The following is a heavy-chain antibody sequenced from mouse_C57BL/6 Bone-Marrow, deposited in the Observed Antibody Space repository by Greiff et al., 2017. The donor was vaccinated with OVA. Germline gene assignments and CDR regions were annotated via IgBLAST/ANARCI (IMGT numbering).Heavy chain of an antibody. CDR3: ARYSEPRYFDV. CDR2: ISSGSSTI. CDR1: GFTFSDYG. V-gene: IGHV5-17*01. D-gene: IGHD1-3*01. Sequence: EVQLVESGGGLVKPGGSLKLSCAASGFTFSDYGMHWVRQAPEKGLEWVAYISSGSSTIYYADTVKGRFTISRDNAKTTMFMQMTSLRSEDTAMYYCARYSEPRYFDVWGTGTTVTVSS. J-gene: IGHJ1*03.